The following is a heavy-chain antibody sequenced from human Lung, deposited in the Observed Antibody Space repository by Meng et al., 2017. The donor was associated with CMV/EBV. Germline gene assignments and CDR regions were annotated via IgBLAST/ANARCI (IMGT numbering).Heavy chain of an antibody. CDR1: GYTFTDHY. J-gene: IGHJ4*02. V-gene: IGHV1-2*02. D-gene: IGHD3-9*01. Sequence: ASVKVSCKASGYTFTDHYFRWVRQAPGQGLEWMGWIYPNSGGTHYAQKFQGRLTVTTDTSISTGYMELSSLVSDDTAVYYCARDNDWGPDYWGQGTLVTVSS. CDR3: ARDNDWGPDY. CDR2: IYPNSGGT.